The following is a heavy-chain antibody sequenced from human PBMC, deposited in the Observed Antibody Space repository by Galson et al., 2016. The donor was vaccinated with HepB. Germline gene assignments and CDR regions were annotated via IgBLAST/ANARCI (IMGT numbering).Heavy chain of an antibody. J-gene: IGHJ6*02. D-gene: IGHD6-13*01. Sequence: SLRLSCAASGFTFSYYNMNWVRQAPGKGLQWVSYISVSSSTIYYADSVKGRFTISRDNDKNSLYLQMSSLRAEDTAVYYCARDAVAVAGSLHFYHYGMDVWGQGTTVTVSS. CDR2: ISVSSSTI. CDR1: GFTFSYYN. V-gene: IGHV3-48*01. CDR3: ARDAVAVAGSLHFYHYGMDV.